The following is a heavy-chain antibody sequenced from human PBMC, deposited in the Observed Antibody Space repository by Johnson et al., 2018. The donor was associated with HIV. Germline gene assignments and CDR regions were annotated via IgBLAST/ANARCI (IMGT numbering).Heavy chain of an antibody. CDR3: AKDIGDGYNRWGAFDI. CDR2: ISSSVSTI. CDR1: GFTFSDYY. J-gene: IGHJ3*02. D-gene: IGHD5-24*01. V-gene: IGHV3-11*04. Sequence: VQLVESGGGLVKPGGSLRLSCAASGFTFSDYYMSWIRQAPGTGLEWVSYISSSVSTIYYADSVTGRFPLSRDNAKNSLYLQMNSLRAEDTAVYYCAKDIGDGYNRWGAFDIWGQGTMVTVSS.